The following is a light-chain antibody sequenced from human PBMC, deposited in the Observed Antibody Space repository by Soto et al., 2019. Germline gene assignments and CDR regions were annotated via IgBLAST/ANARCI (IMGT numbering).Light chain of an antibody. CDR2: GAS. J-gene: IGKJ1*01. CDR1: QSVSSSY. CDR3: QQHVRSTWT. V-gene: IGKV3-20*01. Sequence: EIVLTQSPGTLSLSPWERATLSCRASQSVSSSYLAWYQQKPGQAPRLLIYGASSRATGIPDRFSGSGSGTNFTPISSILAHDVVVVYCWQQHVRSTWTFGQGTKVDIK.